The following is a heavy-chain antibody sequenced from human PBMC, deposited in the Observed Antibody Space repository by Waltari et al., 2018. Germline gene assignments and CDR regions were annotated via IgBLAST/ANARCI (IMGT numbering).Heavy chain of an antibody. CDR2: INPSGGST. D-gene: IGHD2-15*01. Sequence: QVQLVQSGAEVKKPGASVKVSCKASGYTFTSYYMHWVRQAPGQGLEWMGIINPSGGSTSYAQKFQGRVTMTRDTSTSTVYMELSSLRSEDTAVYYCARENCSGGSCFYHDAFDIWGQGTMVTVSS. J-gene: IGHJ3*02. V-gene: IGHV1-46*01. CDR1: GYTFTSYY. CDR3: ARENCSGGSCFYHDAFDI.